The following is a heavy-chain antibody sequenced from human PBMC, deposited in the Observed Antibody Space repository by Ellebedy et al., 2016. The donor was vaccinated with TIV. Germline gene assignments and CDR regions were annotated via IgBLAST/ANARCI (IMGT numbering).Heavy chain of an antibody. J-gene: IGHJ4*02. CDR2: VNPSGGST. D-gene: IGHD3-22*01. CDR1: GYTFTGYH. CDR3: ARGDKYYYDSSGYYYTY. V-gene: IGHV1-46*01. Sequence: ASVKVSCKASGYTFTGYHIHWVRQAPGQGLEWMGIVNPSGGSTSSAPKFQGRITMTRDRSTTTVYMELSSLRSEDTAVYYCARGDKYYYDSSGYYYTYWGQGTLVTVSS.